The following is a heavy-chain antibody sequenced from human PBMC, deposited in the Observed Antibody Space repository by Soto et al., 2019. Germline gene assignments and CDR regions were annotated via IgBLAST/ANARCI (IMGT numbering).Heavy chain of an antibody. CDR3: ARPRTYYYDSSGPGFLTFDY. J-gene: IGHJ4*02. Sequence: QVQLVESGGGVVQPGRSLRLSCAASGFTFSSYGMHWVRQAPGKGLEWVAVIWYDGSNKYYADSVKGRFTISRDNSKNTLYLQMNSLRAEDTAVYYCARPRTYYYDSSGPGFLTFDYWGQGTLVTVSS. CDR1: GFTFSSYG. D-gene: IGHD3-22*01. V-gene: IGHV3-33*01. CDR2: IWYDGSNK.